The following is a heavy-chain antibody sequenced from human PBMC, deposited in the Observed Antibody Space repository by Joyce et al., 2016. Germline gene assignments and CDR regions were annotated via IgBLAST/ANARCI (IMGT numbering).Heavy chain of an antibody. CDR2: IIPSLGIA. D-gene: IGHD2-2*01. V-gene: IGHV1-69*08. J-gene: IGHJ5*02. CDR1: GGTFSSYT. Sequence: QVQLVQSGAEVKKPGSSVKVSCKASGGTFSSYTISWVRQAPGQGLEWMGRIIPSLGIANYAQKFQGRVTITADKSTRTAYMELSSLRSEDTAVYYCAREFRVPAANRYWFDPWGQGTLVTVSS. CDR3: AREFRVPAANRYWFDP.